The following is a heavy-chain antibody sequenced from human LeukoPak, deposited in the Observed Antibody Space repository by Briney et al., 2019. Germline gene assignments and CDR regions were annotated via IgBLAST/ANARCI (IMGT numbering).Heavy chain of an antibody. V-gene: IGHV3-7*01. CDR1: GLTFSSYW. D-gene: IGHD2-2*01. Sequence: GGSLRLSCAASGLTFSSYWMSWVRQAPGKGLEWVANIKQDGSEKYYVDSVKGRFTISRDNAKNSLYLQMNSLRAEDTAVYYCARESRYQLKDPWGQGTLVTVSS. CDR2: IKQDGSEK. CDR3: ARESRYQLKDP. J-gene: IGHJ5*02.